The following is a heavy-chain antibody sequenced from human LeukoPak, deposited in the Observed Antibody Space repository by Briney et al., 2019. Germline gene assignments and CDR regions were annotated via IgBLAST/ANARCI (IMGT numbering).Heavy chain of an antibody. CDR3: ARRWLHTFDY. J-gene: IGHJ4*02. CDR2: IRYDGSNK. CDR1: GFTFSSYG. D-gene: IGHD5-24*01. Sequence: HAGGSLRLSCAASGFTFSSYGMHWVRQAPGKGLEWVAFIRYDGSNKYYADSVKGRFTISRDNSKNTLYLQMNSLRAEDTAVYYCARRWLHTFDYWGQGTLVTVSS. V-gene: IGHV3-30*02.